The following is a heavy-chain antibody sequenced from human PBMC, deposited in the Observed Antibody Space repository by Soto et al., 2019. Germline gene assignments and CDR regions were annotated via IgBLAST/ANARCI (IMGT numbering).Heavy chain of an antibody. D-gene: IGHD5-18*01. CDR3: TRRGGYSYYFDY. J-gene: IGHJ4*02. CDR1: GFTFSSYS. V-gene: IGHV3-21*01. Sequence: EVQLVESGGGLVKPGGSLRLSSAASGFTFSSYSMNWVRLAPGKGLEWVSSISSSTGYIYYADSVKGRFTISRDNAKKLLYLQMNSLRAEDTAVYYCTRRGGYSYYFDYWGQGTLVTVSS. CDR2: ISSSTGYI.